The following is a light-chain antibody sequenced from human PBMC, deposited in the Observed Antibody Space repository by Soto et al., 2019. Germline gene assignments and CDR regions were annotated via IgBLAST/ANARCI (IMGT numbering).Light chain of an antibody. V-gene: IGLV2-14*03. CDR1: SSDVGGYNY. CDR3: SSYSSSSTVSYV. Sequence: QSVLTQPASVSGSPGQSITISCTGTSSDVGGYNYISWYQQHPGKGPKLMIYDVNNRPSGVSNRFSGSKSGNTASLTISGLQAEDEADYYCSSYSSSSTVSYVFGTGTKVTVL. J-gene: IGLJ1*01. CDR2: DVN.